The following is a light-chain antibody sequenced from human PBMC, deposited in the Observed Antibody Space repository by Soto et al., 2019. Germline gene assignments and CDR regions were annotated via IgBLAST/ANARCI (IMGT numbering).Light chain of an antibody. J-gene: IGKJ1*01. CDR1: QSISSY. CDR3: QQSYSTPRT. CDR2: AAS. V-gene: IGKV1-39*01. Sequence: DIQMTQSPSSLSASVGDRVTITCRASQSISSYLNWYQQKPGKAPKLLIYAASSLQSGVPSRFSGSGSGTDFSLTISSLQPEECATYYCQQSYSTPRTFGQGTQVEIK.